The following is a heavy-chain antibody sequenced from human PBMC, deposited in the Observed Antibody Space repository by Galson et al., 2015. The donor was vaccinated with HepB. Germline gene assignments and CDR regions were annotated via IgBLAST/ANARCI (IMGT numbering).Heavy chain of an antibody. J-gene: IGHJ4*02. V-gene: IGHV3-9*01. D-gene: IGHD2-2*01. CDR3: AKAAPYCSSTSCYFDY. CDR1: GFTFDDYA. Sequence: SLRLSCAASGFTFDDYAMHWVRQAPGKGLEWVSGISWNSGSIGYADSVKGRFTISRDNAKNFLYLQMNSLRAEDTALYYCAKAAPYCSSTSCYFDYWGQGTLVTVSS. CDR2: ISWNSGSI.